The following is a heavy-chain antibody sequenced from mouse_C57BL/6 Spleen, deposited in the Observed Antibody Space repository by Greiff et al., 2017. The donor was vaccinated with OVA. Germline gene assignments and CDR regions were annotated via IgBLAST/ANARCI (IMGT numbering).Heavy chain of an antibody. D-gene: IGHD1-1*01. J-gene: IGHJ2*01. CDR1: GYAFSSYW. V-gene: IGHV1-80*01. CDR2: IYPGDGDT. Sequence: QVQLQQSGAELVKPGASVKISCKASGYAFSSYWMNWVKQRPGKGLEWIGQIYPGDGDTNYNGKFKGKATLTADKSSSTAYMQLSSLTSEDSAVYFCARRITTVGNYFDYWGQGTTLTVSS. CDR3: ARRITTVGNYFDY.